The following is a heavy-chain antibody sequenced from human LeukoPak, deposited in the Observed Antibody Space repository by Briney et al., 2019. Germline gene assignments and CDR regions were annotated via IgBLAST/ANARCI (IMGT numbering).Heavy chain of an antibody. J-gene: IGHJ5*02. D-gene: IGHD6-13*01. CDR2: INHSGST. V-gene: IGHV4-34*01. CDR1: GGSFSGYY. Sequence: SETLSLTCAVYGGSFSGYYWSWIRQPPGKGLEWLGEINHSGSTNYNPSLKSRVTISVDTSKNQFSLKLSSVTAADTAVYYCARAALIAAAGRSWFDPWGQGALVTVS. CDR3: ARAALIAAAGRSWFDP.